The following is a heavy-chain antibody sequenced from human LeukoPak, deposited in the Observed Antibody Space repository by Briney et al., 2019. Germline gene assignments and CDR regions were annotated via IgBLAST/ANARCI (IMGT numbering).Heavy chain of an antibody. CDR2: IDDSGNT. CDR3: ARSDYHNSGSHTVFDAFDI. Sequence: SETLSLTCSVSGGSVRSDMSHWSWIRRPPGKGLEWIGYIDDSGNTNYNPSLKSQVTISVDKSKNQFSLKLSFVTAADTAMYYCARSDYHNSGSHTVFDAFDIWGQGTRVTVSS. V-gene: IGHV4-61*01. D-gene: IGHD3-10*01. CDR1: GGSVRSDMSH. J-gene: IGHJ3*02.